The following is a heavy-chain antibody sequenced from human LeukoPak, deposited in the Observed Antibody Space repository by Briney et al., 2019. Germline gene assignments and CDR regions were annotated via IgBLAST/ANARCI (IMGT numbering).Heavy chain of an antibody. V-gene: IGHV3-23*01. CDR2: ISGSGGST. CDR1: GFTFSIYA. J-gene: IGHJ5*02. Sequence: GGSLRLSCTASGFTFSIYAMGWVRQAPGKGLEWVSTISGSGGSTYYADSVKGRFTISRDNSKHTLYLRMNSLRVEDTALYYCIKDQAFFPGNWFDPWGQGTLVTVSS. D-gene: IGHD3-3*02. CDR3: IKDQAFFPGNWFDP.